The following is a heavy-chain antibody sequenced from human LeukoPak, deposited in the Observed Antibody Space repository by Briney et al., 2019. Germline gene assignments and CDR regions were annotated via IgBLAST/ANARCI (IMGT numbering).Heavy chain of an antibody. CDR1: GFTVSSNY. D-gene: IGHD3-3*01. Sequence: GGSLRLSCAASGFTVSSNYMSWVRQAPGKGLEWVSVIYSGGSTYYADSVKGRFTIFRDNSKNTLYLQMNSLRAEDTAVYYCARQMTYYDFWSGYYTHYFDYWGQGTLVTVSS. J-gene: IGHJ4*02. CDR2: IYSGGST. CDR3: ARQMTYYDFWSGYYTHYFDY. V-gene: IGHV3-66*02.